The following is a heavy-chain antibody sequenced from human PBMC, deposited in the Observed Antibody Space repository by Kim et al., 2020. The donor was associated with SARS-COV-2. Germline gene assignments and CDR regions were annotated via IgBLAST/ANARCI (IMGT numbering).Heavy chain of an antibody. J-gene: IGHJ4*02. CDR1: GGSFSGYY. Sequence: SETLSLTCAVYGGSFSGYYWSWIRQPPGKGLEWIGEINHSGSTNYNPSLKSRVTISVDTSKNQFSLKLSSVTAADTAVYYCARGRYSYGYGIDYWGQGTLVTVSS. V-gene: IGHV4-34*01. D-gene: IGHD5-18*01. CDR2: INHSGST. CDR3: ARGRYSYGYGIDY.